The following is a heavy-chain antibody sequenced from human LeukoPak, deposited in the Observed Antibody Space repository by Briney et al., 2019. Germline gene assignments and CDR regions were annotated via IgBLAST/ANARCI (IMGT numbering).Heavy chain of an antibody. CDR1: GFTFSSYS. CDR3: ARRMIVPAAIPSLAFDI. D-gene: IGHD2-2*02. CDR2: ISSSSSTI. Sequence: GGSLRLSCAASGFTFSSYSMNWVRQPPGKGLEWVSYISSSSSTIYYADSVKGRFTISRDNAKNSLYLQMNSLRAEDTAVYYCARRMIVPAAIPSLAFDIWGQGTMVTVSS. V-gene: IGHV3-48*01. J-gene: IGHJ3*02.